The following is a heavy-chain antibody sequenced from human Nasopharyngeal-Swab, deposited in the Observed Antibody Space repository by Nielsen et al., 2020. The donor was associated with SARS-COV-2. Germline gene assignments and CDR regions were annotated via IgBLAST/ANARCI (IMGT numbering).Heavy chain of an antibody. Sequence: WIRQPPGKGLEWIGYIYYSGGTYYDPSLKSRVTISVDTSKNQFSLKLSSVTAADTAVYYCARDSGVAGTKYYYYGMDVWGQGTTVTVSS. J-gene: IGHJ6*02. CDR2: IYYSGGT. CDR3: ARDSGVAGTKYYYYGMDV. D-gene: IGHD6-19*01. V-gene: IGHV4-30-4*01.